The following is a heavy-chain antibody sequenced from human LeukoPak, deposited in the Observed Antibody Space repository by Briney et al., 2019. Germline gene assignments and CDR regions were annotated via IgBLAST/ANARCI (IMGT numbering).Heavy chain of an antibody. V-gene: IGHV3-21*06. CDR2: ITSSGSHP. D-gene: IGHD3/OR15-3a*01. CDR1: RFSFSSYS. Sequence: PGGSLRLSCAASRFSFSSYSMNRVRQAPGKGLEWVSIITSSGSHPYYGDSVKGRFTISRDNAKNLLYLQMNSLRVEDTAVYYCATVGSGATLLDSFDYWGQGTLVTVYS. CDR3: ATVGSGATLLDSFDY. J-gene: IGHJ4*02.